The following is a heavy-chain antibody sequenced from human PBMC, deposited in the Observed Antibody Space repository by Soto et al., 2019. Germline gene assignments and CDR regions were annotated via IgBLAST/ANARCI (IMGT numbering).Heavy chain of an antibody. V-gene: IGHV4-31*03. J-gene: IGHJ4*02. CDR3: ARDIGGYGKFDY. CDR2: IYYSGST. D-gene: IGHD1-26*01. CDR1: GGSISSGAYY. Sequence: QVQLQESGPGLVEPSQTLSLTCSVSGGSISSGAYYWTWTRQHPGKGLEWIGYIYYSGSTYYNPALKSRVTISVDTSKNQCSLRLTSVTAADTAVYYCARDIGGYGKFDYWGQGALVTVSS.